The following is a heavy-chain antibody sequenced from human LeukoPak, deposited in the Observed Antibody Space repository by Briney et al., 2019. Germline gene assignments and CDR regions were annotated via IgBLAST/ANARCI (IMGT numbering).Heavy chain of an antibody. Sequence: SETLSLTCTVSGGSISSYYWSWVRQPAGKGLEWIGRIYTSGSTYYNPSLTSRVTMSVDTSKNQFSLKLSSVTAADTAVYYCARDYYDSSGYSKYYFYYYMDVWGKGTTVTVSS. D-gene: IGHD3-22*01. V-gene: IGHV4-4*07. CDR1: GGSISSYY. CDR3: ARDYYDSSGYSKYYFYYYMDV. J-gene: IGHJ6*03. CDR2: IYTSGST.